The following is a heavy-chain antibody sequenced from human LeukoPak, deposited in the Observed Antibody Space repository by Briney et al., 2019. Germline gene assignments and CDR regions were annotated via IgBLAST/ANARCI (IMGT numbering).Heavy chain of an antibody. CDR3: VTEYYGSFNY. D-gene: IGHD3-10*01. V-gene: IGHV3-15*01. Sequence: GGSLRLSWAASGFTFTNAWMSWVRQAPGKGLEWVGRIRSNTAGGTTDYAVPVKGRFTISRDDSKNTLYLQMNSLITGDTAVYFCVTEYYGSFNYWGQGALVTVSS. CDR1: GFTFTNAW. CDR2: IRSNTAGGTT. J-gene: IGHJ4*02.